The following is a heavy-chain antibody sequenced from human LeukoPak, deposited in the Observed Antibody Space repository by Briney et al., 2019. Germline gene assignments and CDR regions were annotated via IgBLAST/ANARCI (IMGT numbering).Heavy chain of an antibody. Sequence: ASVKVSCKASGYTFTSYYMHWVRQAPGQGLEWMGIINPSGGSTSYAQKFQGRVTMTRDTSTSTVYMELSSLRSEDTAVYYCATSKSSALVDTAMVPFDPWGQGTLVTVSS. CDR1: GYTFTSYY. V-gene: IGHV1-46*01. D-gene: IGHD5-18*01. J-gene: IGHJ5*02. CDR2: INPSGGST. CDR3: ATSKSSALVDTAMVPFDP.